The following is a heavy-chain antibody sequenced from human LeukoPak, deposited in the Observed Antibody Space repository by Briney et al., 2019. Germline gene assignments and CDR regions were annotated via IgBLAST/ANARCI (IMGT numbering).Heavy chain of an antibody. J-gene: IGHJ6*03. Sequence: GESLKISCQGSGYNFPIYWIGWVRQMPGQGLEWMGIIYPDDSNTIYGPSFQGQVTISADKSINTAYLEWSSLKASDTAVYYCARQGAAGKYYYYYMDVWGKGTTVTVSS. V-gene: IGHV5-51*01. CDR2: IYPDDSNT. CDR1: GYNFPIYW. CDR3: ARQGAAGKYYYYYMDV. D-gene: IGHD6-13*01.